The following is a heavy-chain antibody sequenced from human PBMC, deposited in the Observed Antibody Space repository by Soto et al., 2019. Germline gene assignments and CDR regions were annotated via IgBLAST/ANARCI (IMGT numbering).Heavy chain of an antibody. Sequence: AGSLRLSCAASGFTFSSYAMSWVRQAPGKGLEWVSAISGSGGSTDYVDSVKGRFTISRDNSKNTLYLQMNSLRAEDTAVYYCVILHAYNYGPGAYFDSWGQGTLVTGSS. CDR2: ISGSGGST. CDR1: GFTFSSYA. D-gene: IGHD5-18*01. J-gene: IGHJ4*02. CDR3: VILHAYNYGPGAYFDS. V-gene: IGHV3-23*01.